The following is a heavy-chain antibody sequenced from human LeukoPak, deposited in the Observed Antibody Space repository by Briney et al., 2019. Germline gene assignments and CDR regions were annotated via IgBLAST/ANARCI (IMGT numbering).Heavy chain of an antibody. CDR1: GGTFSSYA. D-gene: IGHD7-27*01. V-gene: IGHV1-69*06. CDR3: ARAHDNWGIDY. CDR2: IIPIFGTA. J-gene: IGHJ4*02. Sequence: ASAKVSCKASGGTFSSYAISWVRQAPGQGLEWMGGIIPIFGTANYAQKFQGRVTITADKSTSTAYMELSSLRSEDTAVYYCARAHDNWGIDYWGQGTLVTVSS.